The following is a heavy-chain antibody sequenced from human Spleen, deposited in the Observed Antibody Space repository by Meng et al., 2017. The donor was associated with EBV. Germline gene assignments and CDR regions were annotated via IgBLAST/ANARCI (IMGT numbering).Heavy chain of an antibody. CDR2: INHSGKA. Sequence: HVQVQRWGAGLLKPSETLSLTCAVHGASIGGDYWSWIRQPPGKGLEWLGEINHSGKANYNPSLKSRVTISVDTSNNQLSLKLSSLTAADTAVYYCVRGGYYSPCDYWGQGTLVTVSS. CDR1: GASIGGDY. D-gene: IGHD2/OR15-2a*01. J-gene: IGHJ4*02. V-gene: IGHV4-34*01. CDR3: VRGGYYSPCDY.